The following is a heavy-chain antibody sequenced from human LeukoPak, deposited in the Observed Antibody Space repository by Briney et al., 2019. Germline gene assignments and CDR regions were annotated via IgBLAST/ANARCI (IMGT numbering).Heavy chain of an antibody. V-gene: IGHV1-46*01. CDR3: ARGYCSGGSCYPSYEY. CDR2: INPSGGST. D-gene: IGHD2-15*01. J-gene: IGHJ4*02. Sequence: GASVKVSCKASGYTFTSYYMHWVRQAPGQALEWMGIINPSGGSTSYAQKFQGRVTMTRDTSTSTVYMELSSLRSEDTAVYYCARGYCSGGSCYPSYEYWGQGTLVTVSS. CDR1: GYTFTSYY.